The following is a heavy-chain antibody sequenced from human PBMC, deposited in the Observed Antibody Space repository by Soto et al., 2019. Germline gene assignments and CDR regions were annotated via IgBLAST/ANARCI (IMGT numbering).Heavy chain of an antibody. V-gene: IGHV3-33*05. CDR1: GFTFNSKG. D-gene: IGHD2-15*01. CDR3: AREGDDYCSGTRCFHYYGLDV. CDR2: FEYNAKNR. J-gene: IGHJ6*02. Sequence: QVQLVESGGGLVQPGTSLRPSCTASGFTFNSKGIPWARQAPARGLEGLALFEYNAKNRFYADSVKGRFSISRDNSRNTVYLQVNGLRAEDTAVYYCAREGDDYCSGTRCFHYYGLDVWGQGTTVIVSS.